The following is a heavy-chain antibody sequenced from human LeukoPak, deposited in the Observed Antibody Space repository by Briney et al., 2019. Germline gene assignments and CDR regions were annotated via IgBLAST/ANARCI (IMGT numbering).Heavy chain of an antibody. V-gene: IGHV3-74*01. Sequence: GWSLRLSCAVSGFTFSSYWMHWVRQAPGKGLVWVSRIDRDGSRINYADSVKGRFSISRDNGKNTLFLQMNSLRAEDTAVYYCASGLELDYWGQGTLVTVSS. J-gene: IGHJ4*02. CDR3: ASGLELDY. CDR2: IDRDGSRI. CDR1: GFTFSSYW.